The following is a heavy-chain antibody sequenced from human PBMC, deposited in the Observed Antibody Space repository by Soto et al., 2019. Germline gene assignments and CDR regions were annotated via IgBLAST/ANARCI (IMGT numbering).Heavy chain of an antibody. CDR2: ISSDGSST. D-gene: IGHD6-19*01. J-gene: IGHJ4*02. CDR1: GFTFSSHW. Sequence: EVQLVESGGGLVQPGGSLRLSCAASGFTFSSHWMHWVRQAPGKGLVWVSRISSDGSSTTYADSVKGRFTISRDNAKDTLYLQMNTLRAEDTVVYYCARESGGRWLVVDDFWCQGTLVTVSS. CDR3: ARESGGRWLVVDDF. V-gene: IGHV3-74*03.